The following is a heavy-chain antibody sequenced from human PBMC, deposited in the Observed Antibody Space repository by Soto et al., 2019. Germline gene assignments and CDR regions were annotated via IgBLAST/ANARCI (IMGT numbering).Heavy chain of an antibody. CDR2: ISGSGGST. CDR3: AKDPSDYDYVWGSYRANFDY. CDR1: GFTFSSYA. J-gene: IGHJ4*02. D-gene: IGHD3-16*02. Sequence: PGGSLRLSCAASGFTFSSYAMSWVRQAPGKGLEWVSAISGSGGSTYYADSVKGRFTISRDNSKNTLYLQMNSLRAEDTAVYYCAKDPSDYDYVWGSYRANFDYWGQGTLVTVSS. V-gene: IGHV3-23*01.